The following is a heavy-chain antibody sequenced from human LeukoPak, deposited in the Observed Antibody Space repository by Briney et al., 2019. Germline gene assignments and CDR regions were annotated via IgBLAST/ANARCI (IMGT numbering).Heavy chain of an antibody. CDR2: IYTSGST. CDR1: GGSISSYY. D-gene: IGHD3-10*01. J-gene: IGHJ4*02. V-gene: IGHV4-4*07. Sequence: SETLSLTCTVSGGSISSYYWSWLRQPAGKGLEWIGRIYTSGSTNYNPSLKSRVTMSVDTSKNQFSLKLSSVTAADTAVYYCARDRGRGYYGSGSHLFDYWGQGTLVTVSS. CDR3: ARDRGRGYYGSGSHLFDY.